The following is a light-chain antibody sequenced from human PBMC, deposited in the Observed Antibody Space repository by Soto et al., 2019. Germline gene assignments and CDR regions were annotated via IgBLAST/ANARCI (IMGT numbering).Light chain of an antibody. Sequence: EIVLTQSPATLSLSPGDRATLSCRASQSVTSSLAWFQQKPGQAPRLLIYDVSRRATAIPARFSGSGSVTDFTLTITRLEPEAFAVYYCHHFCSLLESFGQGTNV. J-gene: IGKJ1*01. CDR1: QSVTSS. V-gene: IGKV3-11*01. CDR2: DVS. CDR3: HHFCSLLES.